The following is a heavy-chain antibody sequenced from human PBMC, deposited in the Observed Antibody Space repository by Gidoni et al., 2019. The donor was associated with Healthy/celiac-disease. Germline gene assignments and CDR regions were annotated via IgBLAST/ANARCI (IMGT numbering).Heavy chain of an antibody. CDR2: IWYDGSNK. J-gene: IGHJ4*02. D-gene: IGHD2-15*01. CDR1: FTFSSYG. CDR3: ARDSGYCTGGTCYSPYYFDY. Sequence: FTFSSYGMHWVRQAPGRGLEWVAVIWYDGSNKYYADSVKGRFTISRDNSKNTLYLQMNSLRAEDTAVYYCARDSGYCTGGTCYSPYYFDYWGQGTLVTVSS. V-gene: IGHV3-33*01.